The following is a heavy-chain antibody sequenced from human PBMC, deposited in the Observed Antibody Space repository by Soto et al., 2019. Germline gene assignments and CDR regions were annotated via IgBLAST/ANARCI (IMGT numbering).Heavy chain of an antibody. D-gene: IGHD3-22*01. CDR3: AKDLLSSGYYYNWFDP. J-gene: IGHJ5*02. V-gene: IGHV3-30*18. Sequence: GGSLRLSCAASGFTFSSYGMHWVRQAPGKGLEWVAAISYDGSNKYYADSVKGRFTISRDNSKNTLYLQMNSLRAEDTAVYYCAKDLLSSGYYYNWFDPWGQGT. CDR2: ISYDGSNK. CDR1: GFTFSSYG.